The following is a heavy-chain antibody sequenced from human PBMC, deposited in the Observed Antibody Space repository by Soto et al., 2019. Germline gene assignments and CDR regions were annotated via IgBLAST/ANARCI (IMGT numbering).Heavy chain of an antibody. CDR3: ARDRYCRGGSCYTVDYYHHYMDV. J-gene: IGHJ6*03. V-gene: IGHV6-1*01. D-gene: IGHD2-15*01. CDR1: GDSVSSNSAA. Sequence: PSQTLSLTCAISGDSVSSNSAAWNWIRQSPSRGLEWLGRTYYRSKWYNDDAGSVKSRITINPDTSKNQFSLQLNSVTPEDTAVYYCARDRYCRGGSCYTVDYYHHYMDVWGKGTTVSVSS. CDR2: TYYRSKWYN.